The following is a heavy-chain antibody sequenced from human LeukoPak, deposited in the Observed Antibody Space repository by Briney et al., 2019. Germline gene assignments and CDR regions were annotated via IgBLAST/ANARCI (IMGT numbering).Heavy chain of an antibody. Sequence: GGSLRLSCAASGFTFDDYTMHWVRQAPGKGLEWVSLISWDGGSTYYADSVKGRFTISRDNSKNSLYLQMNSLGTEDTALYYCAKSGYSGYDDYYFDYWGQGTLVTVSS. D-gene: IGHD5-12*01. J-gene: IGHJ4*02. CDR3: AKSGYSGYDDYYFDY. CDR1: GFTFDDYT. V-gene: IGHV3-43*01. CDR2: ISWDGGST.